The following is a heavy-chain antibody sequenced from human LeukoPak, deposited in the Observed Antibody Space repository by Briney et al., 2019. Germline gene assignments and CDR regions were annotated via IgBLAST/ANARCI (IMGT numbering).Heavy chain of an antibody. CDR3: ARVEYYYDSSGYYRETFDY. J-gene: IGHJ4*02. Sequence: PSETLSLTCTVSGGSISSYYWSWIRQPAGEGLEWIGRIYTSGSTNYNPSLKSRVTISVDTSKNQFSLKLSSVTAADTAVYYCARVEYYYDSSGYYRETFDYWGQGTLVTVSS. D-gene: IGHD3-22*01. CDR2: IYTSGST. CDR1: GGSISSYY. V-gene: IGHV4-4*07.